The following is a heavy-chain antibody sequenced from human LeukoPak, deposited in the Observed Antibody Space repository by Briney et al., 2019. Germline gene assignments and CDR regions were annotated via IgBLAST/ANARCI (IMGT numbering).Heavy chain of an antibody. Sequence: TGGSLRLSCAASAFTFSSCNMGWVRQAPGKGLEWVSTISASGGETYYADSVKGRFTISRDNSKDTLYLQMGSLRAEDTAVYYCVKDQYLTWGQGTLVTVSS. V-gene: IGHV3-23*01. CDR1: AFTFSSCN. CDR3: VKDQYLT. D-gene: IGHD2-2*01. CDR2: ISASGGET. J-gene: IGHJ5*02.